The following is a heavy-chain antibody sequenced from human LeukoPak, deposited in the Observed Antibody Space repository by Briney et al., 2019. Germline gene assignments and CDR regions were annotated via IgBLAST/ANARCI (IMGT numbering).Heavy chain of an antibody. J-gene: IGHJ6*03. Sequence: GGSLRLSCAASGFTFSSFSMNWVRQAPGKGLEWVSSISSSSSYIYYADSVKGRFTISRDNAKNSLYLQMNSLRAEDTAVYYCARNPRYRVGDYYYYMDVWGKGTTVTVSS. CDR2: ISSSSSYI. CDR3: ARNPRYRVGDYYYYMDV. D-gene: IGHD1-1*01. V-gene: IGHV3-21*01. CDR1: GFTFSSFS.